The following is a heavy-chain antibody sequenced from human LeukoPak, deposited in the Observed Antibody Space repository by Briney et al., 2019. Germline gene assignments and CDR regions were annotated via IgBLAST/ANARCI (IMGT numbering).Heavy chain of an antibody. CDR3: ARVVEDSSSWEYYYYGMDV. CDR2: MNPNSGNT. D-gene: IGHD6-13*01. J-gene: IGHJ6*02. Sequence: GASVKVSCKASGYTFTGHYIHWVRQAPGQGLEWMGWMNPNSGNTGYAQKFQGRVTMTRNTSISTAYMELSSLRSEDTAVYYCARVVEDSSSWEYYYYGMDVWGQGTTVTVSS. V-gene: IGHV1-8*02. CDR1: GYTFTGHY.